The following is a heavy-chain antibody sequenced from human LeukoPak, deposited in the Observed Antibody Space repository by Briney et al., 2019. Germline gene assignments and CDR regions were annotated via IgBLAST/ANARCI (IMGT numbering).Heavy chain of an antibody. CDR3: ARGEYCSGGSCYSAAFDI. CDR1: GFTFSSYW. J-gene: IGHJ3*02. Sequence: GGSQSLFCAASGFTFSSYWMHWVRQAPGKGLVWVSRIYSDGSSTNYADSVKGRFTISRDNAKNTLYLQMNSLRAEDTAVYYCARGEYCSGGSCYSAAFDIWGQVTMVSVSS. D-gene: IGHD2-15*01. CDR2: IYSDGSST. V-gene: IGHV3-74*01.